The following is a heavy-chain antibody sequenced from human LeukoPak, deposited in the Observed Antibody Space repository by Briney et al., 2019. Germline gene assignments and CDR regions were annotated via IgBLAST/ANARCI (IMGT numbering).Heavy chain of an antibody. Sequence: PSETLSLTCTVSGGSISSYYWSWIRQPAGKGLEWIGRIYTSGSTNYNPSLKSRVTMSVDTSKNQFSLKLSSVTAADTAVYYCARTGRDYAGFYWFDPWGQGTLVTVSS. V-gene: IGHV4-4*07. CDR1: GGSISSYY. D-gene: IGHD4-17*01. J-gene: IGHJ5*02. CDR3: ARTGRDYAGFYWFDP. CDR2: IYTSGST.